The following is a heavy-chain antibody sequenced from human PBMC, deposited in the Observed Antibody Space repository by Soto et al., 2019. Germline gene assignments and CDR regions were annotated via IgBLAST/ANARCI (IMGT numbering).Heavy chain of an antibody. V-gene: IGHV5-10-1*01. D-gene: IGHD3-22*01. CDR2: IDPSDSYT. CDR1: GYSFTSYW. J-gene: IGHJ4*02. Sequence: GESLKISCEGSGYSFTSYWISWVRQMPGKGLEWMGRIDPSDSYTNYSPSFQGHVTISADKSISTAYLQWSSLKASDTAMYYCARLPSTYYYDSSGYRPLFDYWGQGTLVTVSS. CDR3: ARLPSTYYYDSSGYRPLFDY.